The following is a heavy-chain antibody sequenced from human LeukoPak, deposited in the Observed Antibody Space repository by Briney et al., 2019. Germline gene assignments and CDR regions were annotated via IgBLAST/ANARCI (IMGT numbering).Heavy chain of an antibody. V-gene: IGHV4-34*01. CDR1: GGSFSGYY. CDR2: INHSGST. J-gene: IGHJ6*02. CDR3: ARGSFGVVAYYYYGMDV. Sequence: SETLSLTCAVYGGSFSGYYWSWIRQPPGKGLEWIGEINHSGSTNYNPSLKSRVTISVDTSKNQFSLKLSSVTAADTAVYYCARGSFGVVAYYYYGMDVWGQGTTVTVFS. D-gene: IGHD3-22*01.